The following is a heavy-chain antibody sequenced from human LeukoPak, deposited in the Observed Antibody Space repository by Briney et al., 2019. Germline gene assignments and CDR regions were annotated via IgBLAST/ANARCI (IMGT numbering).Heavy chain of an antibody. CDR3: AREGNYYDSSGSIDAFDI. J-gene: IGHJ3*02. D-gene: IGHD3-22*01. CDR2: ISAYNGNT. V-gene: IGHV1-18*01. Sequence: ASVNVSCKASGYTFTSYGISWVRQAPGQGLEWMGWISAYNGNTNYAQKLQGRVTMTTDTSTSTAYMELRSLRSDDTAVYYCAREGNYYDSSGSIDAFDIWGQGTMVTVSS. CDR1: GYTFTSYG.